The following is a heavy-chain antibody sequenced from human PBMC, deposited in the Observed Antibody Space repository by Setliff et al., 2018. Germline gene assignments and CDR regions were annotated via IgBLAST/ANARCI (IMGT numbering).Heavy chain of an antibody. CDR2: IYHDGND. CDR3: AKGGGRYHSDS. J-gene: IGHJ4*02. V-gene: IGHV4-39*07. D-gene: IGHD1-1*01. Sequence: SETLSLTCTVSGASLSSGTYYWGWIRQPPGKGLEWIGRIYHDGNDKYTPSVHYSPSLKSRVTISIDKSNNQFSLKLTSMTAADTAVYYCAKGGGRYHSDSWGQGILVTVSS. CDR1: GASLSSGTYY.